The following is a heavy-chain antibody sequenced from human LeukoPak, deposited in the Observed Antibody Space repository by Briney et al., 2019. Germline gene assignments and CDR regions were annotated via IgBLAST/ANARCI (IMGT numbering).Heavy chain of an antibody. D-gene: IGHD5-18*01. CDR2: ISWNSGSI. CDR3: AKDMGYSYGYSGAFDY. V-gene: IGHV3-9*03. J-gene: IGHJ4*02. CDR1: GLTFDDYA. Sequence: GRSLRLSCGASGLTFDDYAMHWVRQAPGKGLKWVSSISWNSGSIGYADSVKGRFTISRDNAKNSLYLQMNSLRAEDMALYYCAKDMGYSYGYSGAFDYWGQGTLVTVSS.